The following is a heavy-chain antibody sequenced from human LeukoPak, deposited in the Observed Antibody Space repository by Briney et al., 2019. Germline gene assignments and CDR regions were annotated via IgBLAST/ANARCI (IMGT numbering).Heavy chain of an antibody. CDR2: ISGGSGFI. CDR1: GFTFSSYR. J-gene: IGHJ4*02. CDR3: ARAEGSGSSFDY. Sequence: GGSLRLSCAASGFTFSSYRMNWVRQAPGKGLEWVSTISGGSGFIYYADSVKDRFSISRDNAKNSLYLQMNSLRVEDTAVYYCARAEGSGSSFDYWGQGTLVTVSS. V-gene: IGHV3-21*01. D-gene: IGHD3-10*01.